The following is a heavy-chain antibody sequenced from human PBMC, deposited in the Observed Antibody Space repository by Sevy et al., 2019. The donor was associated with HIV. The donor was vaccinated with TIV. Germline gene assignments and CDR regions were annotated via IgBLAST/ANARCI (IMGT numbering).Heavy chain of an antibody. CDR2: LSFGCGKI. Sequence: GGSLRLSCAASGFTFSPYWMTWVRQAPGKGLEWVATLSFGCGKINYADSVKGRFTISRDNSKNSFYLQMDNLRVEDTALYYCAREGCTRPHDYWGQGTRVTVSS. J-gene: IGHJ4*02. D-gene: IGHD2-8*01. CDR3: AREGCTRPHDY. CDR1: GFTFSPYW. V-gene: IGHV3-23*01.